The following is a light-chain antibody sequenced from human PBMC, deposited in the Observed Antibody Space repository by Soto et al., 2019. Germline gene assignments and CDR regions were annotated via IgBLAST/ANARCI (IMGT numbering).Light chain of an antibody. CDR2: GAS. J-gene: IGKJ1*01. V-gene: IGKV3-15*01. CDR3: QQYNNWPPWT. CDR1: QSVSSN. Sequence: EIVMTQSPATLSVSPGERATLSCRASQSVSSNLAWYQQKPGQAPRLLLYGASTRATGNPARFSGSGSGTEFTLPISSLQSEDFAVYYCQQYNNWPPWTFGQGTKVEIK.